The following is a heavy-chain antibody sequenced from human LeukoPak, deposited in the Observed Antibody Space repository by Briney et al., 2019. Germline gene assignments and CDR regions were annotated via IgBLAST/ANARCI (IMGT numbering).Heavy chain of an antibody. CDR1: GYTFTSYY. J-gene: IGHJ6*02. CDR3: ARTLPAAGRSYYYGMDV. CDR2: INPSGGST. Sequence: GASVKVSCKASGYTFTSYYMHWVRQAPGQGLEWMGMINPSGGSTSYAQKFQGRVTMTRDTSTSTVYMELSSLRSEDTAVYYCARTLPAAGRSYYYGMDVWGQGTTVTVSS. V-gene: IGHV1-46*01. D-gene: IGHD2-2*01.